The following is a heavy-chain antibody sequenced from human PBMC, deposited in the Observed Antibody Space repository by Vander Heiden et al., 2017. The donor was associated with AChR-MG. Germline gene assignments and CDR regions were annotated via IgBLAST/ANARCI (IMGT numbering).Heavy chain of an antibody. Sequence: EVQLLESGGGLVQPGGSLRLSCAAPGFTFGSYPMSWVRQAPGKGLEWVSAISGSGGSTYYADSVKGRFTISRDNSKNTLYLQMNSLRAEDTAVYYCARDGGYGFDPWGQGTLVTVSS. CDR1: GFTFGSYP. CDR2: ISGSGGST. CDR3: ARDGGYGFDP. V-gene: IGHV3-23*01. J-gene: IGHJ5*02. D-gene: IGHD3-22*01.